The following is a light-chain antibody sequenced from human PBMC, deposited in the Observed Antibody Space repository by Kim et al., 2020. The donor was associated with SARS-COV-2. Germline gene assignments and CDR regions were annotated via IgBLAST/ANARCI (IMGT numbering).Light chain of an antibody. Sequence: LTQSPSVSESPGETVTISCTRSSGSIASNYVQWYQQRPGSAPSTVIYEDNQRPSGVPARFSGSIDSSSNSASLTISGLRTEDEADYYCQSYDSSTPCVFGGGTQLTVL. CDR3: QSYDSSTPCV. V-gene: IGLV6-57*03. CDR2: EDN. CDR1: SGSIASNY. J-gene: IGLJ3*02.